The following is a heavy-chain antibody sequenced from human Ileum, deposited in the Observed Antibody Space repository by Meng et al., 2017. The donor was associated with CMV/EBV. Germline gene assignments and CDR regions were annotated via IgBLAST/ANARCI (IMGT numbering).Heavy chain of an antibody. J-gene: IGHJ6*02. Sequence: GESLKISCAASGFTLNYYEMNWVRQAPGKGLEWVSYITSSGSTIYNADSVKGRFTISRDNAKNSLFLQMNSLRAEDTAVYYCARDARGSSSTGMDVWGQGTTVTVSS. CDR1: GFTLNYYE. CDR3: ARDARGSSSTGMDV. V-gene: IGHV3-48*03. D-gene: IGHD2-2*01. CDR2: ITSSGSTI.